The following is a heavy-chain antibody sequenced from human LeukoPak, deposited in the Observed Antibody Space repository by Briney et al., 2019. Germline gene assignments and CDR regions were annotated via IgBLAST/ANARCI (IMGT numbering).Heavy chain of an antibody. D-gene: IGHD3-3*01. CDR1: GFTFSSYA. Sequence: GGSLRLSCAASGFTFSSYAMSWVRQAPGKGLEWVSAISGSGGSTYYAASVKGRFTISRDNSKNTLYLQMNSLRAEDTAVYYCAKDFADYSYYYGMDVWGQGTTVTVSS. V-gene: IGHV3-23*01. CDR2: ISGSGGST. CDR3: AKDFADYSYYYGMDV. J-gene: IGHJ6*02.